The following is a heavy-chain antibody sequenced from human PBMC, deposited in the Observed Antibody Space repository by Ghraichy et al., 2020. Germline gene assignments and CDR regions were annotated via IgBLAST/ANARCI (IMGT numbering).Heavy chain of an antibody. CDR1: GGSFSGYY. J-gene: IGHJ6*02. CDR2: INHSGST. CDR3: ARGRRVRIYESSRFGPRGGYYYGMDV. Sequence: SETLSLTCAVYGGSFSGYYGSWIRQPPGKVLEWIGEINHSGSTNYNPSLKSRVTISVDTSKNQFSLKLSSVTAADTAVYYCARGRRVRIYESSRFGPRGGYYYGMDVWGQGTTVTVSS. V-gene: IGHV4-34*01. D-gene: IGHD3-22*01.